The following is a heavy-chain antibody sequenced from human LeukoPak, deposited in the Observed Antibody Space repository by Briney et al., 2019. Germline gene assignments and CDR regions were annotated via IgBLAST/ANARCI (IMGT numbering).Heavy chain of an antibody. CDR3: ARGSVVPAASDY. CDR1: GFTFSSYS. J-gene: IGHJ4*02. D-gene: IGHD2-2*01. Sequence: GGSLRLSCAASGFTFSSYSMTWVRQAPGKGLEWVSSISSSSSYIYYADSVKGRFTISRDNAKNTLYLQMNSLRAEDTAVYYCARGSVVPAASDYWGQGTLVTVSS. CDR2: ISSSSSYI. V-gene: IGHV3-21*01.